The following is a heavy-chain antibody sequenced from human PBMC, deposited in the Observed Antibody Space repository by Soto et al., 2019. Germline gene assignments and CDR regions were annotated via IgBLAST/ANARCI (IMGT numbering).Heavy chain of an antibody. CDR3: AKRDVPHSTSNAYFYDH. J-gene: IGHJ4*02. V-gene: IGHV3-23*01. CDR2: ISVSVGST. CDR1: GFPFAPST. D-gene: IGHD2-21*02. Sequence: GGSLRLSCGVSGFPFAPSTMSWVRQAPGRGLEWVSTISVSVGSTYSADSVQGRFTVSSDISDNTLFLRMTSLTADDTAVYFCAKRDVPHSTSNAYFYDHWGRGVLVTVSS.